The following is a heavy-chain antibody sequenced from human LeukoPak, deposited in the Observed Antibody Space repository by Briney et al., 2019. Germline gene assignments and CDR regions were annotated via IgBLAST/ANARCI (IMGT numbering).Heavy chain of an antibody. D-gene: IGHD5-12*01. V-gene: IGHV3-23*01. Sequence: GGSLRLSCAASGFTFNNYAMSWVRQAPGKGLEWVSFIRGGGGTTYYADSVKGRFTISRDNSKSTMYLQMDSLRAEDTAVYYCAKGLNIVTKSSLDYWGQGTLVTVSS. CDR1: GFTFNNYA. CDR3: AKGLNIVTKSSLDY. CDR2: IRGGGGTT. J-gene: IGHJ4*02.